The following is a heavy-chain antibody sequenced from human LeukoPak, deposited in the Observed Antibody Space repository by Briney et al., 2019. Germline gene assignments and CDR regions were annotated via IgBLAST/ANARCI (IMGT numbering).Heavy chain of an antibody. CDR3: ARDSSSSWSYDAFDI. CDR2: IYTSGST. V-gene: IGHV4-4*07. Sequence: PSETLSLTCTVSGGSISSYYWSWIRQPAGKGLEWIGRIYTSGSTNYNPSLKSRVTMSVDTSKNQFSLKLSSVTAADTAVYYCARDSSSSWSYDAFDIWGQGQWSPSLQ. CDR1: GGSISSYY. J-gene: IGHJ3*02. D-gene: IGHD6-13*01.